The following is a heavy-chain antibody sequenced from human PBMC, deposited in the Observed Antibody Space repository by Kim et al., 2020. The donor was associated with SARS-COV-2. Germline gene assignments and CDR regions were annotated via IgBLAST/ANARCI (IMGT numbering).Heavy chain of an antibody. CDR3: ARGGGYSYGHPWFDP. Sequence: SETLSLTCTVSGGSISSYYWSWIRQPPGKGLEWIGYIYYSGSTNYNPSLKSRVTISVDTSKNQFSLKLSSVTAADTAVYYCARGGGYSYGHPWFDPWGQGTLVTVSS. CDR2: IYYSGST. D-gene: IGHD5-18*01. J-gene: IGHJ5*02. CDR1: GGSISSYY. V-gene: IGHV4-59*13.